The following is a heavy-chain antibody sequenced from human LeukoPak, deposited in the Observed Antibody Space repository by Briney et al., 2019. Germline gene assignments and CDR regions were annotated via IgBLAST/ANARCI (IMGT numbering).Heavy chain of an antibody. V-gene: IGHV3-7*01. CDR1: GFTFSGYW. CDR3: ARDGPRLEEIY. D-gene: IGHD5-24*01. Sequence: GGSLRLSCAASGFTFSGYWMSWVRQAPGKGLEWVANIKEDGSEKDYVDSVKGRFTISRDNTKNSLYLQMNSLRVEDTAVYYCARDGPRLEEIYWGQGTLVTVSS. CDR2: IKEDGSEK. J-gene: IGHJ4*02.